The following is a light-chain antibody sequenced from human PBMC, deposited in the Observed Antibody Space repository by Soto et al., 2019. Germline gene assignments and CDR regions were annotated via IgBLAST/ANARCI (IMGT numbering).Light chain of an antibody. CDR2: DNN. J-gene: IGLJ1*01. CDR3: QSYDSSLSGSYV. CDR1: SSNIVAGYD. V-gene: IGLV1-40*01. Sequence: QSVPTQPPSVSVTPGQRDCSSFTGSSSNIVAGYDAHWYHQLPGTAPRLLIYDNNNRPSGVPARFSVSKSDTSASLAITGLQPEDEAVYYCQSYDSSLSGSYVFGTGTKVTV.